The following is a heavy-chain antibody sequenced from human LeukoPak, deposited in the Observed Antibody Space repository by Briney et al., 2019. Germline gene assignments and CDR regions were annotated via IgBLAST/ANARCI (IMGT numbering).Heavy chain of an antibody. J-gene: IGHJ3*02. CDR3: ARTGYHYGSGSHYAFDI. Sequence: GESLEISCEASGYTFSNQWIGWVRQMPGKGLEWMVIIYPGDSDTRYNPSFQGQVTISVDKSITTTSLQWSSLKASDTAMYYCARTGYHYGSGSHYAFDIWGQGTMVTVSS. CDR1: GYTFSNQW. V-gene: IGHV5-51*01. D-gene: IGHD3-10*01. CDR2: IYPGDSDT.